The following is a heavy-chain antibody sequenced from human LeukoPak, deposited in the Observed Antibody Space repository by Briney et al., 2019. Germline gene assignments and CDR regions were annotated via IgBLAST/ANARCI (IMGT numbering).Heavy chain of an antibody. J-gene: IGHJ4*02. CDR1: GFTVSSNY. Sequence: PGRSLRLSCAASGFTVSSNYMSWVRQAPGKGLEWVSIIESDGGTYYSASVKGRFTISRDNSRNTLYLQMSSLRGEDTAVYFCVRAINYSFDYWGQGTLVTVSS. V-gene: IGHV3-66*01. CDR3: VRAINYSFDY. CDR2: IESDGGT. D-gene: IGHD5-12*01.